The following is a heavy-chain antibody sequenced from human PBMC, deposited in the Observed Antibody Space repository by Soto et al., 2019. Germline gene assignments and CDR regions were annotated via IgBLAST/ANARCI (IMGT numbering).Heavy chain of an antibody. CDR1: GFSLSNARMG. D-gene: IGHD3-3*01. Sequence: QVTLKESGPVLVKPTETLTLTCTVSGFSLSNARMGVSWIRQPPGKALEWLAHIFSNDEKSYSTSLKSRLTISKDTSKSQVVLTMTNMDPVDTATYYCARIRVLRLRFLEWLSHYYYYYYMDVWGKGTTVTVSS. J-gene: IGHJ6*03. V-gene: IGHV2-26*01. CDR2: IFSNDEK. CDR3: ARIRVLRLRFLEWLSHYYYYYYMDV.